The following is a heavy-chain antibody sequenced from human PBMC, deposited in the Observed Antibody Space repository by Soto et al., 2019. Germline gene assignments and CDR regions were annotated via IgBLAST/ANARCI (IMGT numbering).Heavy chain of an antibody. CDR3: ARTVDTGLVPYYFDY. V-gene: IGHV1-69*13. CDR1: GGTFSSYA. CDR2: IIPIFGTA. Sequence: ASVKVSCKASGGTFSSYAISWVRQAPGQGLEWMGEIIPIFGTANYAQKFQGRVTITADESTSTAYMELSSLRSDDTAVYYCARTVDTGLVPYYFDYWGQGTLVTVSS. D-gene: IGHD5-18*01. J-gene: IGHJ4*02.